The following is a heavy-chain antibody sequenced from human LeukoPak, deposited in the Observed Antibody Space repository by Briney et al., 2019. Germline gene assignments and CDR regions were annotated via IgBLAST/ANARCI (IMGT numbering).Heavy chain of an antibody. CDR3: TIDTNYYDSSGYYYPLDY. Sequence: GGSLRLSCAASGFTFSNAWMSWVRQAPGKGLEWVGRIKSKTDGGTTDYAAPVKGRFTISRDDSKNTLYLQMNSLKTEDTAVYYCTIDTNYYDSSGYYYPLDYWGQGTLVTVSS. V-gene: IGHV3-15*01. D-gene: IGHD3-22*01. CDR1: GFTFSNAW. J-gene: IGHJ4*02. CDR2: IKSKTDGGTT.